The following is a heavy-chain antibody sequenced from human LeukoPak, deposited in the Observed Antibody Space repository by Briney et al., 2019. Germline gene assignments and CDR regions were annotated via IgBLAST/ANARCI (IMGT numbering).Heavy chain of an antibody. Sequence: GGSLRLSCAASGFTFSTSWMSWVRQAPGKGLEWVANIKHDESDKYYVDSVKGRFTISRDNAKNSLYLQMNSLGAEDTAVYYCARDLDYWGQGTLVTVSS. J-gene: IGHJ4*02. V-gene: IGHV3-7*01. CDR2: IKHDESDK. CDR1: GFTFSTSW. CDR3: ARDLDY.